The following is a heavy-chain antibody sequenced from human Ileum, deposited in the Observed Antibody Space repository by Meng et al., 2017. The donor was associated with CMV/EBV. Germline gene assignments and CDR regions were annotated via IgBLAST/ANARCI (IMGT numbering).Heavy chain of an antibody. CDR2: IIPILGRA. D-gene: IGHD2-2*01. V-gene: IGHV1-69*08. CDR3: ARDYCSSTSCHLRGDFDY. CDR1: GGTFSSYT. J-gene: IGHJ4*02. Sequence: SVKVSCKASGGTFSSYTISWGRQAPGQGLEWRGRIIPILGRANYAQKFQGRVTITADKSTSTAYMELSSLRSEDTAVYYCARDYCSSTSCHLRGDFDYWGQGTLVTVSS.